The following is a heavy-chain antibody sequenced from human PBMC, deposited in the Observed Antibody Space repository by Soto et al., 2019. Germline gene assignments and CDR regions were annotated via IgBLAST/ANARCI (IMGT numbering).Heavy chain of an antibody. CDR3: SRDFTASGTYAVEY. CDR1: GFSLSDHY. J-gene: IGHJ4*02. Sequence: EVQLVESGGGLVQPGGSLRLSCTASGFSLSDHYVDWVRQAPGKGLEWVGRTRNKANSYTTEYAASVRGRFTISRNDSRISLYLQMDSLKTEDTAVYYCSRDFTASGTYAVEYRGQGTLVTVSS. V-gene: IGHV3-72*01. CDR2: TRNKANSYTT. D-gene: IGHD3-10*01.